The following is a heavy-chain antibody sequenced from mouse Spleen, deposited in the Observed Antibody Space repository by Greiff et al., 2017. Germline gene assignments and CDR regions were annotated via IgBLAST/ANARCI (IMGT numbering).Heavy chain of an antibody. CDR1: GFTFSDFY. V-gene: IGHV7-1*02. CDR2: SRNKANDYTT. D-gene: IGHD1-2*01. Sequence: EVQGVESGGGLVQPGGSLRLSCATSGFTFSDFYMEWVRQPPGKRLEWIAASRNKANDYTTEYSASVKGRFIVSRDTSQSILYLQMNALRAEDTAIYYCARDASDRYYGFYMDYWGQGTSVTVSS. CDR3: ARDASDRYYGFYMDY. J-gene: IGHJ4*01.